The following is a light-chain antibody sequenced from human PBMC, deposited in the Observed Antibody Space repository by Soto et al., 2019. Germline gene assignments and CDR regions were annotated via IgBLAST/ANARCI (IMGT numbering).Light chain of an antibody. CDR3: QTWGTGIHVV. CDR2: VDSGGSH. J-gene: IGLJ2*01. CDR1: SGHSSYA. Sequence: QSVLTQSPSASASLGASVKLTCTLSSGHSSYAIAWHQQQPEKGPRYLMKVDSGGSHTRGDAIPDRFSGSSSGAERYLTISSLQSEDEADYYCQTWGTGIHVVFGGGTKVTVL. V-gene: IGLV4-69*01.